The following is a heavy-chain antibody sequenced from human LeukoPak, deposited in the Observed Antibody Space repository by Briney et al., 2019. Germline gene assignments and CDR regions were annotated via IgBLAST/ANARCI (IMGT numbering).Heavy chain of an antibody. Sequence: SETLSLTCTVSGGSISSGSYCWSWMRPPAGKGLEWIGRIYASGTTNYNPSLKSRVTISVDTSKNHFSLKLSSVTAADTAVYYCARAHGDYSETDYWGQGTLVTVSS. J-gene: IGHJ4*02. V-gene: IGHV4-61*02. CDR2: IYASGTT. CDR3: ARAHGDYSETDY. D-gene: IGHD4-17*01. CDR1: GGSISSGSYC.